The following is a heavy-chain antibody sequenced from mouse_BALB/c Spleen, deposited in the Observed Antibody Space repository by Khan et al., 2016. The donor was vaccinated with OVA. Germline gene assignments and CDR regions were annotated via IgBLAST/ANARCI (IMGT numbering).Heavy chain of an antibody. V-gene: IGHV1-69*02. CDR3: ARGHFDY. J-gene: IGHJ2*01. Sequence: QVQLQQPGAELVKPGAPVKLSCKASGYTFPSYWMNWVKQRPGRGLEWIGRIDPSDSETHYNQKFKDKATLTVDKSSSTAYIQLSSLTSEDSAVYYCARGHFDYWGQGTTLTVAS. CDR2: IDPSDSET. CDR1: GYTFPSYW.